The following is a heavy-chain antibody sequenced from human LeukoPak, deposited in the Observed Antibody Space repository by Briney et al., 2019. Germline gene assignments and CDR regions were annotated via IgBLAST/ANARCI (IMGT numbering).Heavy chain of an antibody. D-gene: IGHD5-24*01. CDR2: MSYDGSDN. Sequence: GGSLRLSCAASGFTFSSYTMHWVRQAPGKGLEWVAVMSYDGSDNYYADSVKGRFTISRDNSRTTVYLQMNSLRAEDTAVYYCARGSGWLQLGPFDYWGQGTLVTVSS. CDR3: ARGSGWLQLGPFDY. V-gene: IGHV3-30*01. J-gene: IGHJ4*02. CDR1: GFTFSSYT.